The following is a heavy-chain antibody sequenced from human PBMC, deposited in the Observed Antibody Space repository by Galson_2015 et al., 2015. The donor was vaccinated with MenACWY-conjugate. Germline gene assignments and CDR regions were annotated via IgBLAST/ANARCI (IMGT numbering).Heavy chain of an antibody. D-gene: IGHD1-26*01. CDR1: GGSISSSSYY. CDR2: IYYSGST. Sequence: SETLSLTCTVSGGSISSSSYYWGWIRQPPGKGLEWIGSIYYSGSTYYNPSLKSRVTISVDTSKNQFSLKLSSVTAADTAVYYCARPRNSGSCLSPFDIWGQGTMVTVSS. J-gene: IGHJ3*02. V-gene: IGHV4-39*01. CDR3: ARPRNSGSCLSPFDI.